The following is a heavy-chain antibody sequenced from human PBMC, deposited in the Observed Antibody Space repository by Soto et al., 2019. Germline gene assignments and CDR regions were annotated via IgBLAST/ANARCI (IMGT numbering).Heavy chain of an antibody. CDR2: ISYDGSNK. CDR3: AREGYSSGDDDAFDI. V-gene: IGHV3-30-3*01. D-gene: IGHD6-19*01. J-gene: IGHJ3*02. Sequence: QVQLVESGGGVVQPGRSLRLSCAASGFTFSSYAMHWVRQAPGKGLEWGAVISYDGSNKYYADSVKGRFTISRDNSKNTLYLQMNSLRAEDTAVYYCAREGYSSGDDDAFDIWGQGTMVTVSS. CDR1: GFTFSSYA.